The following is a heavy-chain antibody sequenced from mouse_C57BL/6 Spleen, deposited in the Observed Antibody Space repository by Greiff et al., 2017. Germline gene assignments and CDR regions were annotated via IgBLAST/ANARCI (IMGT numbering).Heavy chain of an antibody. D-gene: IGHD1-1*01. Sequence: DVKLVESGGGLVKPGGSLKLSCAASGFTFSDYGMHWVRQAPEQGLEWVAYISSGSSTIYYADTVKGRFTISRDNAKNTLFLQMTSLRSEYTAMYYWARGDYYGSSPWYFDGWGTGTTVTVSS. CDR2: ISSGSSTI. CDR1: GFTFSDYG. CDR3: ARGDYYGSSPWYFDG. J-gene: IGHJ1*03. V-gene: IGHV5-17*01.